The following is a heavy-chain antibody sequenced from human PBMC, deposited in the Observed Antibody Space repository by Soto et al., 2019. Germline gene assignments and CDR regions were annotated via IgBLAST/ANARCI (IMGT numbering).Heavy chain of an antibody. J-gene: IGHJ6*02. CDR1: GDSVSSNSAA. CDR3: ALEGRENGYTPPLGIDV. D-gene: IGHD5-12*01. CDR2: TYCRSKWYN. V-gene: IGHV6-1*01. Sequence: QTLSLTCAISGDSVSSNSAAWNWIRQSPSRGLEWLGRTYCRSKWYNDYAVSVKSRITINQDTSKNQFSLQLNSVTPDDTAVDSCALEGRENGYTPPLGIDVWGQGPKVTVSS.